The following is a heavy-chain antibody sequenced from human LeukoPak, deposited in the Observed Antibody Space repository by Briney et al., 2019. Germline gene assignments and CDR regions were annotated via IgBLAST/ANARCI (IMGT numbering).Heavy chain of an antibody. CDR3: ARDLGVTIFGLSNGMDV. V-gene: IGHV4-4*07. CDR1: GGSISSYY. Sequence: PSETLSLTCTVSGGSISSYYWSWVRQPAGKGLEGSGRIYTSGNTNYNPSLKSRVTMSVDTSKNQLSLKLSSVTAADTAVYYCARDLGVTIFGLSNGMDVWGQGTTVTVSS. CDR2: IYTSGNT. J-gene: IGHJ6*02. D-gene: IGHD3-3*01.